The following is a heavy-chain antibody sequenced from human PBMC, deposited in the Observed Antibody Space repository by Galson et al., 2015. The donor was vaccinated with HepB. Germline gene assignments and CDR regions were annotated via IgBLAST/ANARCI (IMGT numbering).Heavy chain of an antibody. V-gene: IGHV1-8*01. CDR3: VRDRSSTTWRDAFDI. CDR1: GYTFTSYD. Sequence: SVKVSCKASGYTFTSYDINWVRQATGQGLEWMGWMNPNSGNTDYAQKFQGRVTMTRNTSVSTAYMELSSLRPEDTAVYYCVRDRSSTTWRDAFDIWGQGTMVTVAS. CDR2: MNPNSGNT. D-gene: IGHD2-2*01. J-gene: IGHJ3*02.